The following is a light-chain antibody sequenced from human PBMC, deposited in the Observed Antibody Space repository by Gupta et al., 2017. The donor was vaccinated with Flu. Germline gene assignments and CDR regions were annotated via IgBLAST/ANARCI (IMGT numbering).Light chain of an antibody. CDR1: QKVGVD. J-gene: IGKJ5*01. Sequence: PATLSVSAGEGVTLSCTASQKVGVDLAWYQQKPGQAPRPLIYDASFRATGVPDRFSGSGSGTEFTLTISSLESEDFAVYYCQQFNNWPFTFGQGTRLDIK. CDR3: QQFNNWPFT. V-gene: IGKV3-15*01. CDR2: DAS.